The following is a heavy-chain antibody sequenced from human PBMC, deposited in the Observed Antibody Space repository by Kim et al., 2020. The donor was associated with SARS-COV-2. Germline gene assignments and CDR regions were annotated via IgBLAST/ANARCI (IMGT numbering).Heavy chain of an antibody. D-gene: IGHD4-17*01. V-gene: IGHV5-51*01. Sequence: SFQGQVTISADKSISTAYLQWSSLKASDTAMYYCARVRYGDYGTEYFQHWGQGTLVTVSS. CDR3: ARVRYGDYGTEYFQH. J-gene: IGHJ1*01.